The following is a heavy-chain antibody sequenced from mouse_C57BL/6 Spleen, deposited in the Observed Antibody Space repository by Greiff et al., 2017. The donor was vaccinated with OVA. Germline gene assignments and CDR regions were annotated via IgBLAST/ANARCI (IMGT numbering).Heavy chain of an antibody. D-gene: IGHD1-1*01. CDR1: GYTFTSYW. CDR3: ARGKFITTVVEAMDY. Sequence: VQLQQPGAELVKPGASVKLSCKASGYTFTSYWMQWVKQRPGQGLEWIGEIDPSDSYTNYNQKFKGKATLTVDTSSSTAYMQLSSLTSEDSAVYYYARGKFITTVVEAMDYWGQGTSVTVSS. CDR2: IDPSDSYT. V-gene: IGHV1-50*01. J-gene: IGHJ4*01.